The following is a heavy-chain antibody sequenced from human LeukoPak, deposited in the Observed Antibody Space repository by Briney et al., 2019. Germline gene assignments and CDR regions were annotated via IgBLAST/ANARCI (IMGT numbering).Heavy chain of an antibody. CDR3: ARDGVMITFGGVIATPFDY. D-gene: IGHD3-16*02. CDR1: GFTFSAYG. CDR2: IWYDGSNK. V-gene: IGHV3-33*01. J-gene: IGHJ4*02. Sequence: PGRSLRLSCAASGFTFSAYGMHWVRQAPGKGLEWVAVIWYDGSNKYYADSVKGRFTISRDNSKNTLYLQMNSLRAEDTAVYYCARDGVMITFGGVIATPFDYWGQGTLVTVSS.